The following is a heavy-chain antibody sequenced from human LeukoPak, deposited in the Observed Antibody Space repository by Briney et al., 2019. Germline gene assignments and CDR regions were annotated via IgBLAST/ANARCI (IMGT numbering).Heavy chain of an antibody. CDR2: ISSGGST. Sequence: GGSLRLSCAVSGFTVSSNYMSWVRQAPGKGLEWVSVISSGGSTYYADSVKGRFIISRDNSKNMLYLQMNSLRAEDTAVYYCAKGIHPEYYDILTGTYYYYGMDVWGQGTTVTVSS. V-gene: IGHV3-53*01. CDR3: AKGIHPEYYDILTGTYYYYGMDV. J-gene: IGHJ6*02. D-gene: IGHD3-9*01. CDR1: GFTVSSNY.